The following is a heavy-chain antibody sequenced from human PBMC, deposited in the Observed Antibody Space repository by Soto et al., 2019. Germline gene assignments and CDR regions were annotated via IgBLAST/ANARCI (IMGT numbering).Heavy chain of an antibody. CDR2: IYYSGST. J-gene: IGHJ4*02. CDR1: GGSISSYY. V-gene: IGHV4-59*01. CDR3: ARDSYGSASY. D-gene: IGHD3-10*01. Sequence: SETLSLTCTVSGGSISSYYWSWIRQPPGKGLEWIGYIYYSGSTNYNPSLKSRVTISVDTSKSQFSLKLSSVTAADTAVYYCARDSYGSASYWGQGTLVTVSS.